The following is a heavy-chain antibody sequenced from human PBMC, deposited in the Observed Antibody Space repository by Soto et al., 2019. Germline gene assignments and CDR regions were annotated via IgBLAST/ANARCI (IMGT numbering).Heavy chain of an antibody. J-gene: IGHJ6*02. CDR2: ISGHNGKT. D-gene: IGHD6-13*01. V-gene: IGHV1-18*04. CDR3: ASNPPLQQLGVTSPNYYYGMDV. Sequence: ASVKVSCKAAGYTFTTYGFSWLRQAPGQGLEWMGWISGHNGKTKYAQSFQGRITMTTDTSTRTAYMELRSLRSDDTAVYYCASNPPLQQLGVTSPNYYYGMDVWGQGTTVTVSS. CDR1: GYTFTTYG.